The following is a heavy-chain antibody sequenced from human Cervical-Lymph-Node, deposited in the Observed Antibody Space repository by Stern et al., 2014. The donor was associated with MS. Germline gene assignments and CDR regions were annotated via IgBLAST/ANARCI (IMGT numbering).Heavy chain of an antibody. V-gene: IGHV1-69*01. D-gene: IGHD5-12*01. CDR3: ARDSDLGNGGYGMDV. J-gene: IGHJ6*02. CDR1: GGTFRAYG. Sequence: DQLVESGAEVKKPGSSVKVSCKASGGTFRAYGISWVRQAPRQGLEWMGGIIPVFGPANDAKKSHGRDTLIADESTSTAYMELSSLRSEDTAVYYCARDSDLGNGGYGMDVWGQGTTITVSS. CDR2: IIPVFGPA.